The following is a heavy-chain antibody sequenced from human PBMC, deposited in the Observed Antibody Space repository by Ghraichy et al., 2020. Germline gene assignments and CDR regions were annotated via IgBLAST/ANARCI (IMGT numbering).Heavy chain of an antibody. CDR1: GFTFSTAW. CDR2: IKSKTHGATT. CDR3: VTVVRAGWGSQQDRNS. D-gene: IGHD3-10*01. Sequence: GGSLRLSCAGSGFTFSTAWMIWVRQAPGKGLEWVCRIKSKTHGATTDYAAPVRDRFTISRDDAKNTLYLGMDSLKTEDTALYYCVTVVRAGWGSQQDRNSWGQGTLVTVSS. J-gene: IGHJ4*02. V-gene: IGHV3-15*05.